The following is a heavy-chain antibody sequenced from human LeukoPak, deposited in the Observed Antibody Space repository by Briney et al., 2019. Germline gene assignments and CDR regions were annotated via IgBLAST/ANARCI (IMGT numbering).Heavy chain of an antibody. Sequence: GGSLRLSCAASGFTFDDYTMSWVRQAPGKGLEWVSGINWNGGSTGYVDSVKGRFTISRDNAKNSLYLQMNSLRAEDTAVYYCARVDYGDYTSTLDYWGQGTLVTVSS. V-gene: IGHV3-20*04. CDR3: ARVDYGDYTSTLDY. J-gene: IGHJ4*02. D-gene: IGHD4-17*01. CDR2: INWNGGST. CDR1: GFTFDDYT.